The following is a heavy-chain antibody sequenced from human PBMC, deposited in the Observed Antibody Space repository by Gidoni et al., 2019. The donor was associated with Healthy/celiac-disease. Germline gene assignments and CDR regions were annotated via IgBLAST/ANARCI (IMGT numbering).Heavy chain of an antibody. Sequence: EVQLVESGGGLVKPEGSLRLSCAASGFTFSNAWIRWVRQAPGKGPERVGRIKSKTDGGTTEYAAPVKGRFTISRDDSKNTLYLKMNSLKTEDTAVYYCTTFFPEYSSPVVVPGTDYYYYGMDVWGQGTTVTVSS. CDR3: TTFFPEYSSPVVVPGTDYYYYGMDV. J-gene: IGHJ6*02. V-gene: IGHV3-15*01. CDR2: IKSKTDGGTT. CDR1: GFTFSNAW. D-gene: IGHD6-6*01.